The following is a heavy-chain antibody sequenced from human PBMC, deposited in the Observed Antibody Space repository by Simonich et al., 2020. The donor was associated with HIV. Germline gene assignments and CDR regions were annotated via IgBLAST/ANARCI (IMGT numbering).Heavy chain of an antibody. CDR2: IYPRDADT. V-gene: IGHV5-51*03. J-gene: IGHJ3*02. CDR3: VRRMAGTDAFDI. CDR1: GDKCTNYW. Sequence: EVQLCQSGEAVKKPGESLKISCKGAGDKCTNYWIGWVRQMPGKGLEGTGIIYPRDADTTYSPSFQGQGTISDDKSISTAYLQWSSLKASDNAMYYCVRRMAGTDAFDIWGQGTMVTVSS. D-gene: IGHD6-19*01.